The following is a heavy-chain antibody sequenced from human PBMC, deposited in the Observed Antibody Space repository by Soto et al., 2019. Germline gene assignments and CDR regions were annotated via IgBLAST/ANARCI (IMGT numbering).Heavy chain of an antibody. CDR3: AKLGLWFESS. J-gene: IGHJ4*02. CDR1: GGSISSYY. V-gene: IGHV4-59*08. D-gene: IGHD3-10*01. Sequence: SETLSLTCTVSGGSISSYYWSWIRQPPGKGLEWIGYIYYSGSTNYNPSLKSRVTISVDTSKNQFSLKLSSVTAADTAVYYCAKLGLWFESSWGQGTLVTVSS. CDR2: IYYSGST.